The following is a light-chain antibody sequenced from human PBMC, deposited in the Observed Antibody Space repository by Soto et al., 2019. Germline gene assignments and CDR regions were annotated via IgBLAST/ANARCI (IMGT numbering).Light chain of an antibody. V-gene: IGKV1D-13*01. J-gene: IGKJ4*01. CDR3: QQFNDFPLT. CDR1: QDISSA. CDR2: DAS. Sequence: IQLTQSPSSLSASVGDRVTITCRAGQDISSALALYQQKPGKAPKLLLYDASSLDAGVPSRFSGSGSGTDFTLSITSLRPEDFATYYCQQFNDFPLTFGGGTKVQIK.